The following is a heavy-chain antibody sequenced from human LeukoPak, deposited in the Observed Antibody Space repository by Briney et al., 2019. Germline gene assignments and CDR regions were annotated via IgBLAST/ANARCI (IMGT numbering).Heavy chain of an antibody. CDR2: ISAYNGNT. Sequence: ASVRVSCKASGYTFTSYGISWVRQAPGQGLEWMGWISAYNGNTNYAQKLQGRVTMTTDTSTSTAYMELRSLRSDDTAVYYCARVRDYDFWSGYHDAFDIWGQGTMVTVSS. CDR1: GYTFTSYG. V-gene: IGHV1-18*01. CDR3: ARVRDYDFWSGYHDAFDI. J-gene: IGHJ3*02. D-gene: IGHD3-3*01.